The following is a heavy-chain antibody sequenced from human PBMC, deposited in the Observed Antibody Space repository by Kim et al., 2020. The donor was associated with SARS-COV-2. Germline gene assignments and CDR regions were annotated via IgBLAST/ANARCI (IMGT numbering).Heavy chain of an antibody. J-gene: IGHJ6*01. Sequence: GGSLRLSCAASGFTFINAWMIWVRQAPGKGLEWVGRIQSKIDGGTTDYAAPVKGRFTISRDDSKNRLYLQMNSLKTEDTAVYYCCTSIEDRRGGYY. CDR1: GFTFINAW. CDR3: CTSIEDRRGGYY. CDR2: IQSKIDGGTT. V-gene: IGHV3-15*01.